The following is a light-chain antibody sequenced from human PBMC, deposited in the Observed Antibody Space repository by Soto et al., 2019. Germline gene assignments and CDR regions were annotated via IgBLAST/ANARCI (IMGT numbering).Light chain of an antibody. J-gene: IGKJ4*01. CDR2: SAS. CDR3: QQTYSAPPT. V-gene: IGKV1-39*01. Sequence: DFQMTQSPSSLSASVGDRVTIICRASQSIANYLNWYQQKPGKAPSLLIYSASTLQSGVPSRCSGSGSGTDFTLTISSLQPEDFATYFCQQTYSAPPTFGGGTKVEIK. CDR1: QSIANY.